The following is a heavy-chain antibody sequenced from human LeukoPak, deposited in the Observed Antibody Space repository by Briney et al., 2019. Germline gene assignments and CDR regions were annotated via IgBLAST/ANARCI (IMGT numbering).Heavy chain of an antibody. CDR1: GYSISSGYY. V-gene: IGHV4-38-2*02. CDR3: ARDQAYCSGGSCYLVWFDP. D-gene: IGHD2-15*01. J-gene: IGHJ5*02. Sequence: SETLSLTCTVSGYSISSGYYWGWIRQPPGKGLEWIGSIYHSGSTYYNPSLKSRANISVETSKNQFSLKLSSVTAADTAVYYCARDQAYCSGGSCYLVWFDPWGQGTLVTVSS. CDR2: IYHSGST.